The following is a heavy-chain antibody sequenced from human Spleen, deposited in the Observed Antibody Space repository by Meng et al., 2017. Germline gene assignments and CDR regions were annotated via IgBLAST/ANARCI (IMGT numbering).Heavy chain of an antibody. CDR2: IDPKSGDT. CDR1: GYTFRCYY. J-gene: IGHJ4*02. CDR3: ATILASYGLG. Sequence: QVQLVQSGAEVKKPGASVNVSCKASGYTFRCYYMQWVRQAPGQGLEWMGRIDPKSGDTHYAQRFQGRVTMTGDTSISTAYMELSGLRSDDTAMYYCATILASYGLGWGQGTLVTVSS. D-gene: IGHD4-17*01. V-gene: IGHV1-2*06.